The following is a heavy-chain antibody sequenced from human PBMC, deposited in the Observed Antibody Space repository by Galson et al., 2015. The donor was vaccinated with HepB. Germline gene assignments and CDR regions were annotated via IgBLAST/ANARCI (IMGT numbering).Heavy chain of an antibody. Sequence: SVKVSCKASGYTFTGYYMHWVRQAPGQGLEWMGWINPNSGGTNYAQKFQGWVTMTRDTSISTAYMELSRLRSDDTAVYYCARDHDYGGNGFDYWGQGTLVTVSS. CDR3: ARDHDYGGNGFDY. CDR2: INPNSGGT. D-gene: IGHD4-23*01. J-gene: IGHJ4*02. V-gene: IGHV1-2*04. CDR1: GYTFTGYY.